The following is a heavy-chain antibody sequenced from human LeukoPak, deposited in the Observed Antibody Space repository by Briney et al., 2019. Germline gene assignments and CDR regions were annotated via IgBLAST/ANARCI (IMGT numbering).Heavy chain of an antibody. CDR2: IIPILGIA. Sequence: ASVKVSCKASGGTFSSYAISWVRQAPGQGLEWMGRIIPILGIANYAQKFQGRVTITADKSTSTAYMELSSLRSEDTAVYYCASDAYCGGDCYDDAFDIWGQGTMVTVSS. D-gene: IGHD2-21*02. CDR3: ASDAYCGGDCYDDAFDI. J-gene: IGHJ3*02. V-gene: IGHV1-69*04. CDR1: GGTFSSYA.